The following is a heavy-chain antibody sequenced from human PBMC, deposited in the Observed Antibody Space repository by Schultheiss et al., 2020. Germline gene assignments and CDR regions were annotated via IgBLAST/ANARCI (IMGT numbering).Heavy chain of an antibody. V-gene: IGHV4-39*07. CDR3: ARVLLWFGEPPDY. Sequence: SETLSLTCTVSGGSISSGDYYWSWIRQPPGKGLEWIGSIYHSGSTYYNPSLKSRVTISVDTSKNQFSLKLSSVTAADTAVYYCARVLLWFGEPPDYWGQGTLVTVSS. J-gene: IGHJ4*02. CDR1: GGSISSGDYY. D-gene: IGHD3-10*01. CDR2: IYHSGST.